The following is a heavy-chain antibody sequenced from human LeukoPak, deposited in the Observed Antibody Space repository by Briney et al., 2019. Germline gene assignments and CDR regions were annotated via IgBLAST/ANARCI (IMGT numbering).Heavy chain of an antibody. J-gene: IGHJ4*02. CDR3: ARDDSMVRGALYYFDY. V-gene: IGHV3-33*01. Sequence: GRSLRLSCAASGFTFSSYGMHWVRQAPGKGLEWVAVIWYDGSNKYYADSVKGRFTIYRDNSKNTLYLQMNSLRAEDTAVYYCARDDSMVRGALYYFDYWGQGTPVTVSS. CDR2: IWYDGSNK. CDR1: GFTFSSYG. D-gene: IGHD3-10*01.